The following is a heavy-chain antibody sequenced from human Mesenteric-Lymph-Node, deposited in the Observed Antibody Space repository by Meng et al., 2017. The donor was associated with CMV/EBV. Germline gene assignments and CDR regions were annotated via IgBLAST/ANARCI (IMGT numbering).Heavy chain of an antibody. CDR1: GFTFSSYA. J-gene: IGHJ3*02. D-gene: IGHD3-22*01. CDR3: ARDSGYHAFDI. CDR2: IYSGGST. Sequence: GGSLRLSCAASGFTFSSYAMSWVRQAPGKGLEWVSVIYSGGSTYYADSVKGRFTISRDNSKNTLYLQMNSLRAEDTAVYYCARDSGYHAFDIWGQGTMVTVSS. V-gene: IGHV3-66*02.